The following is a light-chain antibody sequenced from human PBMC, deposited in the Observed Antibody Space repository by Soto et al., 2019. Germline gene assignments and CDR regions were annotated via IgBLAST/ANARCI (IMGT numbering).Light chain of an antibody. J-gene: IGKJ3*01. CDR1: QSISSY. V-gene: IGKV1-39*01. CDR3: QQSYSTLT. CDR2: AAS. Sequence: DIQMTQSPSSLSASVGDRVTITCRASQSISSYLNWYQQKPGKAPKLLIYAASSLQSGVPSRFSGSGSGTEFTLTISRLQPEDFAIYYCQQSYSTLTFGPGTKVDIK.